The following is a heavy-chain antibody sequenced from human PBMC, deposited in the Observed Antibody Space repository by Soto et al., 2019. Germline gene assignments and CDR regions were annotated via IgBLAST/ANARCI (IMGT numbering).Heavy chain of an antibody. CDR3: ARDRAMRDSGSPGLDP. CDR2: IYYSGST. J-gene: IGHJ5*02. V-gene: IGHV4-31*03. CDR1: GGSINSGGYY. Sequence: QVQLKESGPGLVKPSQTLSLTCTVSGGSINSGGYYWSWIRQHPGKGLEWIGYIYYSGSTFYNPSLRRRVTLAGDTSENQCSLMLTSVTAADTAVYYCARDRAMRDSGSPGLDPWGQGTLVTVSS. D-gene: IGHD3-10*01.